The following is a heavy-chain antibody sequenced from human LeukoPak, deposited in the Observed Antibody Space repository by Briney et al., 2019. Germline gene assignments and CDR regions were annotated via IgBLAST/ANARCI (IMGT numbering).Heavy chain of an antibody. J-gene: IGHJ4*02. CDR3: TRDQMNY. V-gene: IGHV3-53*01. Sequence: PGGSLRLSCTASEFTVSRNYMLWVRQAPGKGLEWVSLIFSNGDTHYADSVKGRFTISRDTSKNTVSLQMNSLRVEDTAMYYGTRDQMNYWGQGTLVTVSS. D-gene: IGHD5-24*01. CDR2: IFSNGDT. CDR1: EFTVSRNY.